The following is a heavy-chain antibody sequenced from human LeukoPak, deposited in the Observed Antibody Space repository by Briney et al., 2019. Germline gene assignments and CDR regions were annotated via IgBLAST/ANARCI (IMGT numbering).Heavy chain of an antibody. V-gene: IGHV5-10-1*01. CDR1: GHSFTSYW. CDR2: IDPSDSYT. Sequence: PGESLKISCKGSGHSFTSYWISWVRQMPGKGLEWMGRIDPSDSYTNYSPSFQGHVTISADKYISTAYLQWSSLTASDTAMYYCARTSWFGVDYWGQGTLVTVSS. J-gene: IGHJ4*02. D-gene: IGHD3-10*01. CDR3: ARTSWFGVDY.